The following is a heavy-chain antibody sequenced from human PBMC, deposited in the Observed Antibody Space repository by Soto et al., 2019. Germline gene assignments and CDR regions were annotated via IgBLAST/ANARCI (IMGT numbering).Heavy chain of an antibody. V-gene: IGHV3-30*18. CDR3: AKDHSDGYNLRDLGVFDF. Sequence: QVQLVDSGGGVVQPGRSLRLSCAASGFTFSNYAFHWVRQPPGKGLEWVAVISSDGSYKYYADSVKGRFTISRDNSKNTLFLQINSLRAEDTAVYYCAKDHSDGYNLRDLGVFDFWGQGSLVTVSS. CDR1: GFTFSNYA. J-gene: IGHJ4*02. D-gene: IGHD5-18*01. CDR2: ISSDGSYK.